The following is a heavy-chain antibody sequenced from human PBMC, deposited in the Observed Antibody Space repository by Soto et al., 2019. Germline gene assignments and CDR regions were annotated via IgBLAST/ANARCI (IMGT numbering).Heavy chain of an antibody. D-gene: IGHD3-16*02. CDR1: GFTFSSYS. J-gene: IGHJ6*02. Sequence: PWWSLRLSCAASGFTFSSYSMNWVRQAPGKGLEWVSSISSSSSYIYYADSVKGRFTISRDNAKNSLYLQMNSLRAEDTAVYYCARDEYGSGSYRYYYYYGMDVWGQGTTVTVSS. CDR2: ISSSSSYI. CDR3: ARDEYGSGSYRYYYYYGMDV. V-gene: IGHV3-21*01.